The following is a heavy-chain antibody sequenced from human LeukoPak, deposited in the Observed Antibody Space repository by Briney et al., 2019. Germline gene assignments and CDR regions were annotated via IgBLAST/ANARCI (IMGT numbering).Heavy chain of an antibody. V-gene: IGHV1-46*01. CDR2: INPSGGST. CDR1: GYTFTSYY. CDR3: ATGSIVGATTLDGVLAFDI. J-gene: IGHJ3*02. Sequence: ASVKVSCKASGYTFTSYYMHWVRQAPGQGLEWMGIINPSGGSTSYAQKFQGRVTMTRDTSTSTVYMELSRLRSEDTAVYYCATGSIVGATTLDGVLAFDIWGQGTMVTVSS. D-gene: IGHD1-26*01.